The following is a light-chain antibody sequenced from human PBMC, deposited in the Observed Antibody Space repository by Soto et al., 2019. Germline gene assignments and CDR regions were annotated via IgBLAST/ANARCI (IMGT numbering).Light chain of an antibody. V-gene: IGKV3-20*01. Sequence: EIVLTHSPDTLSLSPGERATLSCRASQSVTNNYLAWYQQRPGQAPRLVIYDASSRATGIPDRFSASGSGTDFTLTISRLEPEDFAVYYCQQYSKSPLTFGQGTKVEI. CDR3: QQYSKSPLT. CDR1: QSVTNNY. CDR2: DAS. J-gene: IGKJ1*01.